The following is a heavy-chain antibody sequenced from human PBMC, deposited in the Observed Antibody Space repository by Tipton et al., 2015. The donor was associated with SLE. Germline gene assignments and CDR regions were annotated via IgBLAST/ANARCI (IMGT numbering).Heavy chain of an antibody. CDR2: ISGISGRI. J-gene: IGHJ4*02. D-gene: IGHD1-26*01. Sequence: SLRLSCSASGFPFSGYAMHWVRQAPGKGLEWVSAISGISGRIYYADSVRGRFTISRDNSKNIVYLQMNSLRAEDTAVYYCANLHSGGLRMVDYWGQGTLVTVSS. CDR3: ANLHSGGLRMVDY. V-gene: IGHV3-23*01. CDR1: GFPFSGYA.